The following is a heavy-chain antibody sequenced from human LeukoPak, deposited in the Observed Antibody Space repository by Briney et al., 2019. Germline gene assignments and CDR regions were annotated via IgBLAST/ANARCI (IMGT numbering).Heavy chain of an antibody. CDR1: GFTFSSYS. CDR2: ISSSSSYI. V-gene: IGHV3-21*01. J-gene: IGHJ4*02. Sequence: GGSLRLSCAASGFTFSSYSMNWVRQAPGKGLEWVSSISSSSSYIYYADSVKGRFTISRDNSKNTLYLQMNSLRAEDTAVYYCARDLAPLVVVITTLDYWGQGTLVTVSS. D-gene: IGHD3-22*01. CDR3: ARDLAPLVVVITTLDY.